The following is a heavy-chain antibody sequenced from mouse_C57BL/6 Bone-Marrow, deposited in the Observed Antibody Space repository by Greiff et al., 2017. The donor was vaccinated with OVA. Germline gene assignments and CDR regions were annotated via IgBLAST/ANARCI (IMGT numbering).Heavy chain of an antibody. CDR3: AREGIYYDYAMDY. CDR2: INPSNGGT. V-gene: IGHV1-53*01. CDR1: GYTFTSYW. Sequence: QVQLQQPGTELVKPGASVKLSCKASGYTFTSYWMHWVKQRPGQGLEWIGNINPSNGGTNYNEKFKSKASLTVDKSSSTAYMQLSSLTSEDSAVDYCAREGIYYDYAMDYWGQGTSVTVSS. J-gene: IGHJ4*01. D-gene: IGHD2-4*01.